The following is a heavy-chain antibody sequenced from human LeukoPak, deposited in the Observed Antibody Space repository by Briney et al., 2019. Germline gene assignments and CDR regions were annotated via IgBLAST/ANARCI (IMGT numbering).Heavy chain of an antibody. CDR1: GFTVSSNY. J-gene: IGHJ4*02. CDR2: IYSGGST. Sequence: PGGSLRLSCAASGFTVSSNYMSWVRQAPGKGLEWVSVIYSGGSTYYADSVKGRFTISRDNSKNTLYLQVNSLRAEDTAVYYCARGSLWSGYTKFDYWGQGTLVTVSS. D-gene: IGHD3-3*01. CDR3: ARGSLWSGYTKFDY. V-gene: IGHV3-53*01.